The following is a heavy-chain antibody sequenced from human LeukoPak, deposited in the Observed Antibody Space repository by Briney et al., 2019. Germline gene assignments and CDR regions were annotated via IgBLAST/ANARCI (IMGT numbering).Heavy chain of an antibody. D-gene: IGHD5-18*01. J-gene: IGHJ4*02. V-gene: IGHV3-23*01. Sequence: GGSLRLSCAASGFTFSSYAMSWVRQAPGKGLEWVSAISGSGGSTYYADSVKGRFTISRDNAKNSLYLQMNSLRAEDTAVYYCARVGLSRTATSFFDYWGQGTLVTVSS. CDR1: GFTFSSYA. CDR2: ISGSGGST. CDR3: ARVGLSRTATSFFDY.